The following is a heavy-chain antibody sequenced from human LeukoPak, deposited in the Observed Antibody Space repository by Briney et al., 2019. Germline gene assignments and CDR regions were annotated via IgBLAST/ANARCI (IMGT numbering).Heavy chain of an antibody. CDR1: GFTFRIYA. J-gene: IGHJ4*02. Sequence: QTGGSLRLSCAGSGFTFRIYAMSWVRQAPAKGLEWVSTISGSGGNTYYADSVKGRFTISRDNSKNTLYLQMNSLRAEDTALYYCAKEEGFDYWGQGTLVTVSS. V-gene: IGHV3-23*01. CDR2: ISGSGGNT. CDR3: AKEEGFDY.